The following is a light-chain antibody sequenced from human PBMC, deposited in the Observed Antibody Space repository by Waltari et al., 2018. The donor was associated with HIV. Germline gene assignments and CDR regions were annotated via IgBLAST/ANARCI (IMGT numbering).Light chain of an antibody. V-gene: IGLV7-46*01. J-gene: IGLJ3*02. CDR1: TGAVTSGHY. CDR3: LLSYRGARV. CDR2: ATS. Sequence: QAVVTQEPSLTVSPGGTVTLTCGSSTGAVTSGHYPYWFQQKPGQAPRTLMYATSNKYCSSPCRFSGSILGGKAALPLSGEQPGDEAEYYCLLSYRGARVFVGGTKLTVL.